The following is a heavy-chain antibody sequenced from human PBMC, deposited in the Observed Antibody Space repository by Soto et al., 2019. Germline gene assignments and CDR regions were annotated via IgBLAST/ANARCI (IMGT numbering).Heavy chain of an antibody. V-gene: IGHV1-2*04. D-gene: IGHD4-17*01. J-gene: IGHJ6*02. CDR1: GYTFTGYY. Sequence: ASVKVSCKASGYTFTGYYMHWARQAPGQGLEWMGWINPNSGGTNYAQKFQGWVTMTRDTSISTAYMELSRLRSDDTAVYYCARDYGDYVKDYYYYYGMDVWGQGTTVTVSS. CDR2: INPNSGGT. CDR3: ARDYGDYVKDYYYYYGMDV.